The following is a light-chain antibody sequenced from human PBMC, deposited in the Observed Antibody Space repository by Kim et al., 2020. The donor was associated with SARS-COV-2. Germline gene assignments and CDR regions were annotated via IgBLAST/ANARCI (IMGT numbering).Light chain of an antibody. Sequence: VSPGQTASITCSGDKLGDRYACWYQQKPGQSPVLVMYQDSKRPSGIPERFSGFNSGNTVTLTISGTQAMDEADYYCQAWDSSTVLFGGGTQLTVL. V-gene: IGLV3-1*01. J-gene: IGLJ2*01. CDR1: KLGDRY. CDR3: QAWDSSTVL. CDR2: QDS.